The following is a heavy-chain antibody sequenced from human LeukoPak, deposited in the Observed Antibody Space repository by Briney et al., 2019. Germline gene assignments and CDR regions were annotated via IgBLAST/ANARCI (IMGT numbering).Heavy chain of an antibody. V-gene: IGHV4-39*07. D-gene: IGHD6-6*01. CDR1: GGSISSSSYY. CDR3: ARRGLSRSYYYYYYMDV. CDR2: IYYSGST. J-gene: IGHJ6*03. Sequence: PSETLSLTCTVSGGSISSSSYYWGWIRQPPGKGLEWIGSIYYSGSTYYNPSLKSRVTLFVVTCKNPLSLKLSYVTAADTAVYYCARRGLSRSYYYYYYMDVWGKGTTVTVSS.